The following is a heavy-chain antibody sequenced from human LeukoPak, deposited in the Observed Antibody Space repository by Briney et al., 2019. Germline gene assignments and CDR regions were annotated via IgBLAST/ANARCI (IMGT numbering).Heavy chain of an antibody. CDR3: TRDLEFANSIAY. Sequence: GGSLRLSCAASGFTFSSSSMNWVRQAPGKGLEWVSFISMGSRFRHYAESMKGRFTISRDDAKNSMYLQMDSLRAEDTAVYYCTRDLEFANSIAYWSQGTLVAVSS. V-gene: IGHV3-21*01. D-gene: IGHD2/OR15-2a*01. CDR2: ISMGSRFR. J-gene: IGHJ4*02. CDR1: GFTFSSSS.